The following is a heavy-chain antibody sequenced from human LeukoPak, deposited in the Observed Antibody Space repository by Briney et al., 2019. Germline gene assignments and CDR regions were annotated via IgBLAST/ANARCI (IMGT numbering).Heavy chain of an antibody. D-gene: IGHD2-15*01. CDR1: GGSFSGYY. CDR3: AREGIVVVVAATHNWFDP. CDR2: INHSGST. Sequence: PSETLSLTCAVYGGSFSGYYWSWIRQPPGKGLEWIGEINHSGSTNYNPSLKSRVTISVDTSKNQFSLKLSSVTAADTAVYYCAREGIVVVVAATHNWFDPWGQGTLVTVSS. J-gene: IGHJ5*02. V-gene: IGHV4-34*01.